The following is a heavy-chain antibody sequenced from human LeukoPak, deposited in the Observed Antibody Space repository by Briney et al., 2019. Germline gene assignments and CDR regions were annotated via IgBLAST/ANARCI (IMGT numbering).Heavy chain of an antibody. V-gene: IGHV4-30-4*08. CDR3: ARAAPLLIVVGYFDY. D-gene: IGHD2-2*01. CDR2: IYYSGST. J-gene: IGHJ4*02. Sequence: SQTLSLTCTVSGGSISSGDYYWSWIRQPPGKGLEWIGYIYYSGSTYYNPSLKSRVTISVDTSKNQFSLKLSSVTAADTPVYYCARAAPLLIVVGYFDYWGQGTLVTVSS. CDR1: GGSISSGDYY.